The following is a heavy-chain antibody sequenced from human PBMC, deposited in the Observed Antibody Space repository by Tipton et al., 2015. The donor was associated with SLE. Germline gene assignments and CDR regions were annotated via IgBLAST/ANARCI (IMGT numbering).Heavy chain of an antibody. D-gene: IGHD3-16*02. CDR2: IHYSGST. CDR3: ARHQYYDFVRGTFRPFDY. V-gene: IGHV4-59*08. CDR1: GGSISSHY. J-gene: IGHJ4*02. Sequence: TLSLTCTVSGGSISSHYWTWIRQRPGKGLEWIGYIHYSGSTNYNPSLRSRVTISVDTSKNQFSLKMSSVTAADTAVYYCARHQYYDFVRGTFRPFDYWGQGALVTVSS.